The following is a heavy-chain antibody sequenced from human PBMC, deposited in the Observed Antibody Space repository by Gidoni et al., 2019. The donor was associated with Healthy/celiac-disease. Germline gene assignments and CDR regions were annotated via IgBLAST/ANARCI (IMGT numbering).Heavy chain of an antibody. Sequence: EVQLLESGGGLVQPGGSLRLSCAASGFTFSSYAMSWVRQAPGKGLEWVSAISGSGGSTYYADSVKGRFTISRDNSKNTLYLQMNSLRAEDTAVYYCAKDGEDYWGITIFGVVIIGFDYWGQGTLVTVSS. CDR1: GFTFSSYA. V-gene: IGHV3-23*01. D-gene: IGHD3-3*01. CDR3: AKDGEDYWGITIFGVVIIGFDY. J-gene: IGHJ4*02. CDR2: ISGSGGST.